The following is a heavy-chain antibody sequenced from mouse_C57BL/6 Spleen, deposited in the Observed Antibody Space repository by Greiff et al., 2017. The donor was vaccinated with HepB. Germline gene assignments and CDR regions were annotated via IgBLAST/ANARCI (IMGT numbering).Heavy chain of an antibody. J-gene: IGHJ3*01. Sequence: VVESGAELVKPGASVKMSCKASGYTFTSYWITWVKQRPGQGLEWIGDIYPGSGGTNYNEKFKSKATLTVDTSSSTAYMQLSSLTSEDSAVYYCARSGADGYYVGFAYWGQGTLVTVSA. D-gene: IGHD2-3*01. CDR2: IYPGSGGT. V-gene: IGHV1-55*01. CDR3: ARSGADGYYVGFAY. CDR1: GYTFTSYW.